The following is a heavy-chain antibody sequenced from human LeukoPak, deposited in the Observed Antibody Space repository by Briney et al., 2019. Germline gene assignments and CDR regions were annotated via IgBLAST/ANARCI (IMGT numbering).Heavy chain of an antibody. CDR2: IYSGGST. Sequence: GGSLRLSCAASGFTFSNNYMSWVRQAPGKGLEWVSVIYSGGSTYYADSVKGRFAISRDTSKNTLSLQMNSLRAEDTAVYYCASPLLGHYWGQGTLVTVSS. J-gene: IGHJ4*02. CDR3: ASPLLGHY. V-gene: IGHV3-53*01. CDR1: GFTFSNNY. D-gene: IGHD2-21*01.